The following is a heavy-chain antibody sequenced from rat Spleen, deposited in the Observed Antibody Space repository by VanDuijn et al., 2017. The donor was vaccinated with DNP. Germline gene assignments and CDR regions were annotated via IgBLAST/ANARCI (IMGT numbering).Heavy chain of an antibody. D-gene: IGHD4-6*01. V-gene: IGHV2-30*01. J-gene: IGHJ2*01. CDR1: GFSLTNHH. CDR2: VWIGGTT. Sequence: QVQLKESGPGLVQPSQTLSLACTVSGFSLTNHHVHWVRQPSGKGLEWMGVVWIGGTTDYNSIFKSRLSISKDTSKSQVFLKINRLQTEDTATYFCARDGQGDYLDYWGQGVMVTVSS. CDR3: ARDGQGDYLDY.